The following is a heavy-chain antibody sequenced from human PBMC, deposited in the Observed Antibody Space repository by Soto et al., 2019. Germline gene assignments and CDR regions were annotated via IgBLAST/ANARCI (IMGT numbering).Heavy chain of an antibody. CDR3: ARLLTRPSNRYYYYYGMDV. CDR1: GGTFSSYA. V-gene: IGHV1-69*13. Sequence: SVKVSCKASGGTFSSYAISWVRQAPGQGLGWMGGIIPIFGTANYAQKFQGRVTITADESTSTAYMELSSLRSEDTAVYYCARLLTRPSNRYYYYYGMDVWGQGTTVTVSS. D-gene: IGHD4-4*01. J-gene: IGHJ6*02. CDR2: IIPIFGTA.